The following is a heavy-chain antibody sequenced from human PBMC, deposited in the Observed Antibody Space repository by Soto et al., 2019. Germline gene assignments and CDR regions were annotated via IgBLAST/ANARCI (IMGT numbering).Heavy chain of an antibody. CDR3: AAKSGSSIGWFDP. Sequence: SVKVSCKASGFTFTSSAVQWVRQARGQRLEWIGWVVVGSGNTNYAQKFQERVTITRDMSTSTAYMELSSLRSEDTAVYYCAAKSGSSIGWFDPWGQGTLVTVSS. CDR1: GFTFTSSA. J-gene: IGHJ5*02. D-gene: IGHD6-6*01. V-gene: IGHV1-58*01. CDR2: VVVGSGNT.